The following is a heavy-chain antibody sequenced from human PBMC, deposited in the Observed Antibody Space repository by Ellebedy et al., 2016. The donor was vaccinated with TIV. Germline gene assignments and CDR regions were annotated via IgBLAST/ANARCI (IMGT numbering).Heavy chain of an antibody. V-gene: IGHV1-2*02. Sequence: ASVKVSCKASGYTFTDYYQHWVRQAPGEGLEWMGWINPKSRNTVYAQKFQGRVTMTRDTSISTIYMELRRLTSDDTAVYYCVRAGGTIAVAGAHDAFDVWGQGTLVTVSS. CDR3: VRAGGTIAVAGAHDAFDV. D-gene: IGHD6-19*01. CDR1: GYTFTDYY. J-gene: IGHJ3*01. CDR2: INPKSRNT.